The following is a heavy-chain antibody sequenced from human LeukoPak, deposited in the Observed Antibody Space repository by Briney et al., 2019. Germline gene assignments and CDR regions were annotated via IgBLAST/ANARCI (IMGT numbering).Heavy chain of an antibody. CDR2: IYYSGST. D-gene: IGHD4-23*01. Sequence: SETLSLTCTVSGGSISNFYWNWIRQPPGKGLEWIGYIYYSGSTNYNPSLKSRVTISVDTSKNQFSLKVRSVTVADTAVYYCARGPLGGYWGQGTLVTVSS. J-gene: IGHJ4*02. V-gene: IGHV4-59*01. CDR1: GGSISNFY. CDR3: ARGPLGGY.